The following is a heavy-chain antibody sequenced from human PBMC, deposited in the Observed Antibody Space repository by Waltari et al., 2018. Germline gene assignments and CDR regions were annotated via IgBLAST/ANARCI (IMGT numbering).Heavy chain of an antibody. D-gene: IGHD3-22*01. CDR1: GFTFSSYA. CDR3: AKNKDSSGYYYEAPDY. CDR2: ISGSGGST. J-gene: IGHJ4*02. V-gene: IGHV3-23*04. Sequence: EVQLVESGGGLVQPGGSLRLSCAASGFTFSSYAMSWVRQAPGKGLEWVSAISGSGGSTYYADPVKGRFTISRDNSKNTLYLQMNSLRAEDTAVYYCAKNKDSSGYYYEAPDYWGQGTLVTVSS.